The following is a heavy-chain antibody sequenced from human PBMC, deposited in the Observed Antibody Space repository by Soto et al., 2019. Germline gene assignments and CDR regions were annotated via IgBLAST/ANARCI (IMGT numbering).Heavy chain of an antibody. CDR2: INPNSGGT. CDR3: ARERALFYYGSGLPNVMDV. Sequence: ASVKVSCKASGYTFTGYYMHWVRQAPGQGLEWMGWINPNSGGTNYAQKFQGWVTMTRDTSISTAYMELSRLRSDDTAVYYCARERALFYYGSGLPNVMDVWGQGTTVTVSS. D-gene: IGHD3-10*01. CDR1: GYTFTGYY. J-gene: IGHJ6*02. V-gene: IGHV1-2*04.